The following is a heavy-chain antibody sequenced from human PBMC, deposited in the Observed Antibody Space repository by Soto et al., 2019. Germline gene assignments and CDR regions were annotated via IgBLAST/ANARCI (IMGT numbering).Heavy chain of an antibody. Sequence: ESLKISCKGSGYSFTSYWIGWVRQMPGKGLEWMGIIYPGDSDTRYSPSFQGQVTISADKSISTAYLQWSSLKASDTAMYYCARLSYSSSWRYYYYYYGMDVWGQGTTVTVSS. CDR3: ARLSYSSSWRYYYYYYGMDV. CDR2: IYPGDSDT. CDR1: GYSFTSYW. D-gene: IGHD6-13*01. V-gene: IGHV5-51*01. J-gene: IGHJ6*02.